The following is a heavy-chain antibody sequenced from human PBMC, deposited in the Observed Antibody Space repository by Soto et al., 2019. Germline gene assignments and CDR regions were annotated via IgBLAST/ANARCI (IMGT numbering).Heavy chain of an antibody. J-gene: IGHJ4*02. V-gene: IGHV3-72*01. CDR3: VRDAWQQSPGDV. CDR2: TRNKGNSYTT. Sequence: GGSLRLSCVVSGFSFSDHYMNWVRQAPGKGLEWVGRTRNKGNSYTTEYAASVKDRFTISRDDSKNSLYLQMNSLTSDDTALYYCVRDAWQQSPGDVWGQGTLVTVSS. D-gene: IGHD2-21*01. CDR1: GFSFSDHY.